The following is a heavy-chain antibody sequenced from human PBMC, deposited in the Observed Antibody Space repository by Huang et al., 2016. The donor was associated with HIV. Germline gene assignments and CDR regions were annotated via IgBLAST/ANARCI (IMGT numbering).Heavy chain of an antibody. J-gene: IGHJ4*02. V-gene: IGHV4-34*02. Sequence: QVQLQQWGARLLKPSETLSLTCAVYSGSFSGYYWSWIRQTPGRGLDWSGEINHSGSSSYNPSLKRRVSISVDTSKRQFYLKLTAVTAADTALYYCARGIGSNTNGSSWSFDFWGQGTLVTVSS. CDR1: SGSFSGYY. CDR2: INHSGSS. CDR3: ARGIGSNTNGSSWSFDF. D-gene: IGHD2-8*01.